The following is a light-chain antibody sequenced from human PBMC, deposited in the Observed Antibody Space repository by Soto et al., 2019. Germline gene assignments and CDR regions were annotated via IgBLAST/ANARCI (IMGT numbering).Light chain of an antibody. CDR2: DAS. CDR3: QQRSNWPPMYT. J-gene: IGKJ2*01. V-gene: IGKV3-11*01. CDR1: QSVSSY. Sequence: EIVLTQSPATLSLSPGERATLSCRASQSVSSYLAWYQQKPGQAPRLLIYDASKSPTGIPARFSGSGSGTDFTLTISSLEPEDFAVYYCQQRSNWPPMYTFGQGTKLEIK.